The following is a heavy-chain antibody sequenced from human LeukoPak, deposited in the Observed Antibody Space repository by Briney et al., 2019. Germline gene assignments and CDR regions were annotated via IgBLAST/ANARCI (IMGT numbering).Heavy chain of an antibody. CDR2: IYSDNT. Sequence: GGSLRLSCTVSGFTVSSNSMSWVRQAPGKGLEWVSFIYSDNTHYSDSVKGRFTISRDNSKNSLYLQMNSLRAEDTAVYYCARDRGRGAFDIWGQGTMVTVSS. D-gene: IGHD3-10*01. V-gene: IGHV3-53*01. CDR1: GFTVSSNS. J-gene: IGHJ3*02. CDR3: ARDRGRGAFDI.